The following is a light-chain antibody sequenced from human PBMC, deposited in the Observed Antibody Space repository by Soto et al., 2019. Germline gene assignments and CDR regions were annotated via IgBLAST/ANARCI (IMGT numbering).Light chain of an antibody. CDR2: GAS. J-gene: IGKJ5*01. V-gene: IGKV3-15*01. CDR3: QQYNTWPLT. CDR1: QSVSSN. Sequence: EIVMTQSPATLSVSPGERATLSCRASQSVSSNLAWYQQKPGQVPRALIYGASTRATGIPARFSGSGSGTEFTLTISSLKSEDFAVYYCQQYNTWPLTFGQGTRLEIK.